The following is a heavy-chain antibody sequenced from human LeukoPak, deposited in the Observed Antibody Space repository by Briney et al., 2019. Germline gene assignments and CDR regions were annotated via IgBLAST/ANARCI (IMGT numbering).Heavy chain of an antibody. CDR3: VREYSGFDY. Sequence: PAETLSLTCMVSGDLISGYSNYKWTWIRQPPGKGLEWIGYIYYHGSTNYNPYLKSRVTFSVDTSKNQFSLKLTSVTAADTAVYYCVREYSGFDYWGQGTLVTVSS. J-gene: IGHJ4*02. D-gene: IGHD6-13*01. CDR1: GDLISGYSNYK. CDR2: IYYHGST. V-gene: IGHV4-61*01.